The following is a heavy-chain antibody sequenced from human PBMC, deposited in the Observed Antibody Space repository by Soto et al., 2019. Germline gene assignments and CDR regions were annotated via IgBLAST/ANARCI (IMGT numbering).Heavy chain of an antibody. Sequence: QVQLVQSGGEVKKPGASVKVSCKASGYTFTSYGISWVRQAPGQGPEWMGWISAYNGNTNYAQKLQGRVTMTTDTSTSTAYMELRNLRSDDSAMYYCARNKTTIWPDYWGQGTLVTVSS. V-gene: IGHV1-18*01. CDR2: ISAYNGNT. J-gene: IGHJ4*02. CDR1: GYTFTSYG. CDR3: ARNKTTIWPDY.